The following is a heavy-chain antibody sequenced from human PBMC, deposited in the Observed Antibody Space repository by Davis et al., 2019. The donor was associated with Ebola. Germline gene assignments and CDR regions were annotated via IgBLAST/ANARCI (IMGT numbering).Heavy chain of an antibody. D-gene: IGHD6-19*01. J-gene: IGHJ6*02. Sequence: SCAISGDSVSSNSAAWNWIRQSPSRGLEWLGRTYYRSRWYNDYAVSVKSRITINPDTSKNQFSLQLNSVTPEDTAVYYCARRSGWYARWDYGMDVWGQGTTVTVSS. CDR3: ARRSGWYARWDYGMDV. V-gene: IGHV6-1*01. CDR2: TYYRSRWYN. CDR1: GDSVSSNSAA.